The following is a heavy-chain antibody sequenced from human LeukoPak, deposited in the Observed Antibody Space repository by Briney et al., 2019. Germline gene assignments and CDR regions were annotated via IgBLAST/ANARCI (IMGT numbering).Heavy chain of an antibody. CDR2: VIPIFGTA. CDR3: ARDLGCSSGWYCNY. V-gene: IGHV1-69*13. Sequence: SVKVSCKASGVTFSSYAISWVRQAPGQGLEWMGGVIPIFGTANYAQKFQGRVTITADDSTSTAYMQLSSLRSEDTAVYYCARDLGCSSGWYCNYWGQGTLVTVSS. D-gene: IGHD6-19*01. CDR1: GVTFSSYA. J-gene: IGHJ4*02.